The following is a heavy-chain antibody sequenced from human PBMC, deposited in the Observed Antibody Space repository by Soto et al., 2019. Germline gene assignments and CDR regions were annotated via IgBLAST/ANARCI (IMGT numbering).Heavy chain of an antibody. CDR2: ISYDGNDE. Sequence: QVKLVESGGGVVQPGASLRLSCVASGFTFSDYPLHWVRRAPGKGLEWVAVISYDGNDESYSDSVKGRFTISRDNSKTTVYLQMNSLRPDDMAVYHCARDMRHDYASGRLDYLGQGTLVTVSS. CDR1: GFTFSDYP. CDR3: ARDMRHDYASGRLDY. D-gene: IGHD3-10*01. V-gene: IGHV3-30-3*01. J-gene: IGHJ4*02.